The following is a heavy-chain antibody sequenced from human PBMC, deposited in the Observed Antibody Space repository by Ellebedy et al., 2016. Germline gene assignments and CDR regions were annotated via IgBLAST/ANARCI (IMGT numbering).Heavy chain of an antibody. J-gene: IGHJ4*02. CDR2: IDWEDDK. CDR3: ARMRSSDPYYFDY. Sequence: SGPTLVXPTQTLTLTCTFSGFSLRTSGMCVSCIRQPPGKALEWLALIDWEDDKKYSMSLRTRLTISQDTSKNQVVLRMINMDPVDTASYYCARMRSSDPYYFDYWGRGITVTVSS. D-gene: IGHD2-21*02. CDR1: GFSLRTSGMC. V-gene: IGHV2-70*01.